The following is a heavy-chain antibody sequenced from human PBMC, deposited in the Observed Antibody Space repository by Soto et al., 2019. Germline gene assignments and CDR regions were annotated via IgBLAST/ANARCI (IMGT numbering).Heavy chain of an antibody. Sequence: ASVKVSCKASGGTFSSYAISWVRQAPGQGLEWMGGIIPIFGTANYAQKFQGRVTITADESTSTAYMELSSLRSEDTAVYYCARYAYYYDSSGYRYYYGMDVWGQGTTVTVSS. CDR2: IIPIFGTA. V-gene: IGHV1-69*13. D-gene: IGHD3-22*01. J-gene: IGHJ6*02. CDR3: ARYAYYYDSSGYRYYYGMDV. CDR1: GGTFSSYA.